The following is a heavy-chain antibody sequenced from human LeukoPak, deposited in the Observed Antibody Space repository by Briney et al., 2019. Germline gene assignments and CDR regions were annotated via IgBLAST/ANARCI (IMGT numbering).Heavy chain of an antibody. D-gene: IGHD6-19*01. V-gene: IGHV4-34*01. CDR3: ANEPVAGSFGWFDP. CDR2: INHSGST. Sequence: SETLSLTCAVYGGSFSGYYWSWIRQPPGKGLEWIGEINHSGSTNYNPSLKSRVTMSVDTSKNQFSLKLSSVTAADTAVYYCANEPVAGSFGWFDPWGQGTLVTVSS. CDR1: GGSFSGYY. J-gene: IGHJ5*02.